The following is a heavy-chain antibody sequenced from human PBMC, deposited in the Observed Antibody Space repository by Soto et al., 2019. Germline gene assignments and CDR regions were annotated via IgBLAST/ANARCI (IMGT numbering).Heavy chain of an antibody. J-gene: IGHJ5*02. CDR3: ARDLRDIVVVVAATPGGWFDP. CDR1: GYTFTSYG. D-gene: IGHD2-15*01. CDR2: ISAYNGNT. V-gene: IGHV1-18*01. Sequence: GAEVKKPGASVKVSCKASGYTFTSYGISWVRQAPGQGLEWMGWISAYNGNTNYAQKLQGRVTMTTDTSTSTAYMELRSLRSDDTAVYYCARDLRDIVVVVAATPGGWFDPWGQGTLVTVSS.